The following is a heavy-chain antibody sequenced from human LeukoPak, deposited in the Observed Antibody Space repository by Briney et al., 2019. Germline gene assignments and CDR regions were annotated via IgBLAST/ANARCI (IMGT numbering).Heavy chain of an antibody. CDR1: GGTFSSYA. CDR3: ARGPYYYDSSGYYYSSYYYYYMDV. CDR2: IIPIFGTA. J-gene: IGHJ6*03. Sequence: GASVKVSCKASGGTFSSYAISWVRQAPGQGLEWMGGIIPIFGTANYAQKFQGRVTITADESTSTAYMELSSLRSADTAVYYCARGPYYYDSSGYYYSSYYYYYMDVWGKGTTVTVSS. D-gene: IGHD3-22*01. V-gene: IGHV1-69*13.